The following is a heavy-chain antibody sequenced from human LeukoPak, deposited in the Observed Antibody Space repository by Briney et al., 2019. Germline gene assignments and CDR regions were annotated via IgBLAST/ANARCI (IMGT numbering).Heavy chain of an antibody. CDR2: ISGSGGST. J-gene: IGHJ4*02. Sequence: PGGSLRLSCAASGFTFSSYAMSCARQAPGKGREWVSAISGSGGSTYYADSVKGRFTISRDNSKNTLYLQMNSLRAEDTAVYYCAKRGSGWFSPFDYWGQGTLVTVSS. CDR3: AKRGSGWFSPFDY. CDR1: GFTFSSYA. V-gene: IGHV3-23*01. D-gene: IGHD6-19*01.